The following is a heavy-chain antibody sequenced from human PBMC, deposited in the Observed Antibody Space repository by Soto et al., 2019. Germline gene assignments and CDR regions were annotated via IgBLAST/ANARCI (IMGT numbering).Heavy chain of an antibody. J-gene: IGHJ5*02. CDR2: MNPNSGNT. Sequence: ASVKVSCKASESTFMNYDISLVRQATGQGFEWMGWMNPNSGNTGYALKFQGRVSMTRNSSIYTVYLELSSLASDDTAVYYCVRMASSGTLKWFDLWGQGSLVIVTS. CDR1: ESTFMNYD. CDR3: VRMASSGTLKWFDL. V-gene: IGHV1-8*01. D-gene: IGHD1-1*01.